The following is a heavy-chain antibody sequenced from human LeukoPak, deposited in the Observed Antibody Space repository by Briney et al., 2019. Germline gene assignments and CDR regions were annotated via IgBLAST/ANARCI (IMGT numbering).Heavy chain of an antibody. CDR1: GFTFTDYY. D-gene: IGHD3-10*01. CDR2: ISPGGEIH. Sequence: GGSLRLSCAASGFTFTDYYMSWIRQAPGKGLEWVSGISPGGEIHYYADSVKGRFTIFRDNSKDTVSLQMHSLRAEDTATYYCAKDDGWLYYNDWGQGTLVTVSS. J-gene: IGHJ4*02. V-gene: IGHV3-23*01. CDR3: AKDDGWLYYND.